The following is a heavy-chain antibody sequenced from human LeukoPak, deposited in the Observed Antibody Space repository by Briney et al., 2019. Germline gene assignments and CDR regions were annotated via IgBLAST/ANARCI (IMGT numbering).Heavy chain of an antibody. CDR3: ARDHGAQYYYGSGSRTFDY. J-gene: IGHJ4*02. CDR2: ISSSSSYI. V-gene: IGHV3-21*01. D-gene: IGHD3-10*01. Sequence: GSLRLSCAASGFTFSSYSMNWVRQAPGKGLEWVSSISSSSSYIYYADSVKGRFTISRDSAKNSLYLQMNSLRAEDTAVYYCARDHGAQYYYGSGSRTFDYWGQGTLVTVSS. CDR1: GFTFSSYS.